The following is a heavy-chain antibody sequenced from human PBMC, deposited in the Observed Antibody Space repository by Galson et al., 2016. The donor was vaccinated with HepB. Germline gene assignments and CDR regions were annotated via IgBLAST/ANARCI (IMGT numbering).Heavy chain of an antibody. CDR2: IKEDGSQT. V-gene: IGHV3-7*03. CDR1: GFTFSNYW. CDR3: SSTSFTEATIIGY. J-gene: IGHJ4*01. Sequence: SLRLSCAASGFTFSNYWMAWVRQAPGKGLEWVANIKEDGSQTHYVDSVRGRFTISRDNAKSSLHLEMNSLRAEDTAVYYCSSTSFTEATIIGYWGQGTLVTVSS. D-gene: IGHD5-12*01.